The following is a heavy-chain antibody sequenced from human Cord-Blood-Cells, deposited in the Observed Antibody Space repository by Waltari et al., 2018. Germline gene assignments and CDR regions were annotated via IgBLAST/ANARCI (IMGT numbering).Heavy chain of an antibody. J-gene: IGHJ3*02. CDR2: ISYDGSNK. CDR1: GFTFSSYG. V-gene: IGHV3-30*18. CDR3: VKDLHGAFDI. Sequence: QVQLVESGGGVVQPGRSLRLSCAASGFTFSSYGMPWVRQAPGKGLEWVAVISYDGSNKYYADSVKGRFTISRDNSKNTLYLQMNSLRAEDTAVYYCVKDLHGAFDIWGQGTMVTVSS.